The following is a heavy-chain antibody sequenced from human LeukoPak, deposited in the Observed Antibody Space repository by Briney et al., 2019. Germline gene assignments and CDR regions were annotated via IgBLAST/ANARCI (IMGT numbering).Heavy chain of an antibody. Sequence: GGSLRLSCAASGFTFSNYGIHWVRQAPGKGLEWVAVISYDGSNKYYADSVKGRFTISRDNSKNTLYLQMNSLRADDTAVYYCAKAASKRTDYGDYAFYYYMDVWGKGTTVTISS. CDR3: AKAASKRTDYGDYAFYYYMDV. J-gene: IGHJ6*03. V-gene: IGHV3-30*18. CDR1: GFTFSNYG. D-gene: IGHD4-17*01. CDR2: ISYDGSNK.